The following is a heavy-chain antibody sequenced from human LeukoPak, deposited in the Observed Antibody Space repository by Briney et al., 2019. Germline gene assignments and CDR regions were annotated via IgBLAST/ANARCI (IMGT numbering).Heavy chain of an antibody. Sequence: SQTLSLTCAISGDSVSSNIAAWDWLSQSQSRGLEWPGRTYYRSKWYKDYAVSMKSRITITSDTSKTQTSLHLISVTPEDTAVYYCARGDYGSGSYYQVVDYWGQGTLVTVSS. CDR1: GDSVSSNIAA. D-gene: IGHD3-10*01. CDR2: TYYRSKWYK. J-gene: IGHJ4*02. CDR3: ARGDYGSGSYYQVVDY. V-gene: IGHV6-1*01.